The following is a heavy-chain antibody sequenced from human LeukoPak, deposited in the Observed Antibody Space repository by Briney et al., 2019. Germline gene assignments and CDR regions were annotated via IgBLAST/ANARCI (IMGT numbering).Heavy chain of an antibody. Sequence: ASVKVSRKASGGTFSSYAISWVRQAPGQGLEWMGGIIPMFGTANYAQKFQGRVTITADESTTTAYMELRSLRSDDTAVYYCARGGFSIAALDYWGQGTLVTVSS. J-gene: IGHJ4*02. V-gene: IGHV1-69*13. CDR1: GGTFSSYA. CDR2: IIPMFGTA. D-gene: IGHD6-6*01. CDR3: ARGGFSIAALDY.